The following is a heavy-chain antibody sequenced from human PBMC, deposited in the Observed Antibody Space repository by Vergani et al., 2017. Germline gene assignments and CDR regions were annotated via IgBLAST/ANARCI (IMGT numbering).Heavy chain of an antibody. CDR2: IYYSGST. D-gene: IGHD6-19*01. CDR3: ARPNDSGWSGLDY. V-gene: IGHV4-39*01. J-gene: IGHJ4*02. CDR1: GGSISSSSYY. Sequence: QLQLQESCPGLVKPSETLSLTFTVSGGSISSSSYYWGWIRHPPGKGLEWIGCIYYSGSTYYNPSLKSRVTISVDTSKNQFSRKLSSVTAADTAVYYCARPNDSGWSGLDYWGQGTLVTVSS.